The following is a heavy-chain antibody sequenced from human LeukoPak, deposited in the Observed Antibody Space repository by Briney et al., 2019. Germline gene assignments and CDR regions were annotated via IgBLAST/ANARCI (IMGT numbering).Heavy chain of an antibody. CDR2: IIPIFGTA. Sequence: SVKVSCKASGGTFSSYAISWARQAPGQELEWMGGIIPIFGTANYAQKFQGRVTITADESTSTAYMELSSLRSEDTAVYYCARAAHYDILTGNTRWFDPWGQGTLVTVSS. CDR3: ARAAHYDILTGNTRWFDP. V-gene: IGHV1-69*13. J-gene: IGHJ5*02. D-gene: IGHD3-9*01. CDR1: GGTFSSYA.